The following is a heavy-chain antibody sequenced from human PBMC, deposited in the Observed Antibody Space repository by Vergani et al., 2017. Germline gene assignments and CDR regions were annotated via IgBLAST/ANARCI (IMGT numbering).Heavy chain of an antibody. J-gene: IGHJ3*02. V-gene: IGHV3-33*01. D-gene: IGHD2-2*01. CDR1: GFTFSSYG. CDR3: ARDPGYCSSTSCSIPDAFDI. CDR2: IWYDGSNK. Sequence: QVQLVESGGGVVQPGRSLRLSCAASGFTFSSYGMHWVRQAPGKGLEWVAVIWYDGSNKYYADSVKGRFTISRDNSKNTLYLQMNSLRAEDTAVYYCARDPGYCSSTSCSIPDAFDIWGQGTMVTVSS.